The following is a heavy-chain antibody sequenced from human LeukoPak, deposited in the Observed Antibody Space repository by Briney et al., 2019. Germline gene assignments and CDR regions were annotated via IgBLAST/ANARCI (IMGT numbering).Heavy chain of an antibody. V-gene: IGHV4-59*01. D-gene: IGHD1-1*01. CDR3: ARAMRWTSGPVELGWFDR. CDR2: IYFRGST. CDR1: GDSFSDYY. J-gene: IGHJ5*02. Sequence: SETLSLACSFSGDSFSDYYWTWIRRPPGGGLEWIGHIYFRGSTKYNPSLKNRVTISVDTSKNQVYLTLTSVTAADTAVYYCARAMRWTSGPVELGWFDRWGQGTLVTVSS.